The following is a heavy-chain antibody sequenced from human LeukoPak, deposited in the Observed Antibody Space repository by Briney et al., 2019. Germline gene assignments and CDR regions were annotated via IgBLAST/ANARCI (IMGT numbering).Heavy chain of an antibody. V-gene: IGHV4-59*01. CDR1: GGSFSGYY. Sequence: SETLSLTCAVYGGSFSGYYWSWIRQPPGKGLEWIGYTYYSGSTNYNPSLKSRVTISVDTSKNQFSLKLSSVTAADTAVYYCARSSEGRYYYDSRGNTYFYYYMDVWGKGTTVSISS. D-gene: IGHD3-22*01. CDR2: TYYSGST. J-gene: IGHJ6*03. CDR3: ARSSEGRYYYDSRGNTYFYYYMDV.